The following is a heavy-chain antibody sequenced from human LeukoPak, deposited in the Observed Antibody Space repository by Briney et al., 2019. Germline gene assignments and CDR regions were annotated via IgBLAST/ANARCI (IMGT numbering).Heavy chain of an antibody. V-gene: IGHV1-2*02. CDR3: ARALIVVVPAANLDY. D-gene: IGHD2-2*01. Sequence: ASVKVSCKASGYTFTGYYMHWVRQAPGQGLEWMGWINPNSGGTNYAQKFQGRVTMTRDTSISTAYMELSRLRSDDTAVYYCARALIVVVPAANLDYWGQGTLVIVSS. CDR2: INPNSGGT. CDR1: GYTFTGYY. J-gene: IGHJ4*02.